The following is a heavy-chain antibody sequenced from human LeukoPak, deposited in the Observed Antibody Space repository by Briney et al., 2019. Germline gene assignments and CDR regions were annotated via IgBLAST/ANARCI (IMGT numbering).Heavy chain of an antibody. CDR1: GFTVSSNY. J-gene: IGHJ6*02. CDR3: ARDVGAAQYYYYGMDV. Sequence: GGSLRLSCAASGFTVSSNYMSWVRQAPGKGLEWVSVIYSGGSTYYADSVKGRFTISRDNSKNTLYLQMNSLRAEDTAVYYCARDVGAAQYYYYGMDVWGQGTTVIVSS. D-gene: IGHD6-13*01. CDR2: IYSGGST. V-gene: IGHV3-53*01.